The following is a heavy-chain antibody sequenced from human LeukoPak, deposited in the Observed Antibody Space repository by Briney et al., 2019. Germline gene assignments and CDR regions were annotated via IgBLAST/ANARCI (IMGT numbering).Heavy chain of an antibody. CDR1: GYTFTSYY. J-gene: IGHJ5*02. V-gene: IGHV1-46*01. CDR2: INPSGGST. D-gene: IGHD2-2*01. Sequence: ASVKVSCKASGYTFTSYYMHWVRQAPGQGLEWMGIINPSGGSTSYAQKFQGRVTMTRDMPTSTVYMELSSLRSEDTAVYYCAREAREIVVVPAATKFDPWGQGTLVTVSS. CDR3: AREAREIVVVPAATKFDP.